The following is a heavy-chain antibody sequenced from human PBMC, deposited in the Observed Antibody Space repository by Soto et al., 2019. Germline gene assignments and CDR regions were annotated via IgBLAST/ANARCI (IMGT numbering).Heavy chain of an antibody. Sequence: GASVKVSCKASGYSFISYGISWVRQAPGQGLEWMGWISAYNANTNYAQKLQGRVTMTTDTSTSTAYMELRSLRSDDTAVYYCARANSGSYHDAFDIWGQETMVTVSS. CDR1: GYSFISYG. V-gene: IGHV1-18*01. CDR2: ISAYNANT. CDR3: ARANSGSYHDAFDI. J-gene: IGHJ3*02. D-gene: IGHD1-26*01.